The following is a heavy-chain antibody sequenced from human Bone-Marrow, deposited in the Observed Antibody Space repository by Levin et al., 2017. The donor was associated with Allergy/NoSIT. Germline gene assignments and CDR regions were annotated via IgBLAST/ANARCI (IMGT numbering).Heavy chain of an antibody. V-gene: IGHV4-59*08. CDR1: GGAIDGHF. CDR2: VYDSGST. Sequence: SQTLSLTCTVSGGAIDGHFWSWVRQSPGKGLEWIGYVYDSGSTNYNPSLKSRVAISLDTAKNRFSLELRSVTAADTAGYYCARHATRCLKWVDGFDMWGQGTMVAVSS. J-gene: IGHJ3*02. CDR3: ARHATRCLKWVDGFDM. D-gene: IGHD5-24*01.